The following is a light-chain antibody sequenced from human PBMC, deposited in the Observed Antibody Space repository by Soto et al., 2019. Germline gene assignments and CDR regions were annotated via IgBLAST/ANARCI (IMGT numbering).Light chain of an antibody. Sequence: ALTQPASVSGSPGQSITISCTGTSSDVGSYNLVSWYQQHPGKAPKLMIYEGSKRPSGVSNRFSGSKSGNTASLTISGLQAEDEADYYCCSYVGSSTWVFGGGTKLTVL. J-gene: IGLJ3*02. CDR1: SSDVGSYNL. V-gene: IGLV2-23*01. CDR2: EGS. CDR3: CSYVGSSTWV.